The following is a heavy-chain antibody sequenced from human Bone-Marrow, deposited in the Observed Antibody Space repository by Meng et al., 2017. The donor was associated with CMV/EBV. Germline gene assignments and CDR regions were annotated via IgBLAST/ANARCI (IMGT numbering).Heavy chain of an antibody. CDR1: GFTFSSYE. J-gene: IGHJ6*02. CDR2: ISSSGSTI. V-gene: IGHV3-48*03. CDR3: AREFAPRTYYYGMDV. D-gene: IGHD1-14*01. Sequence: GESLKISCAASGFTFSSYEMNWVRQAPGKGLEWVSYISSSGSTIYYADSVKGRFTISRDNAKNSLYLQMNSLRAEDTAVYYCAREFAPRTYYYGMDVWGQGTTVTVSS.